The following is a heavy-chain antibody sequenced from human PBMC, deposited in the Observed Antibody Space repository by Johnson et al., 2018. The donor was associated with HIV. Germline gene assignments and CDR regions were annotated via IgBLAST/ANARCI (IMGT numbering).Heavy chain of an antibody. CDR2: ISYDGSNK. V-gene: IGHV3-30-3*01. CDR1: GFTFSSYA. D-gene: IGHD6-19*01. Sequence: QVQLVESGGGVVQPGRSLRLSCAASGFTFSSYAMHWVRQAPGKGLEWVAVISYDGSNKYYADSVKGRCTISRNNSKNTLYLQMNSLGAEDTAVYYCAREGGQWLVLVDAFDIWGQGTMVTVSS. CDR3: AREGGQWLVLVDAFDI. J-gene: IGHJ3*02.